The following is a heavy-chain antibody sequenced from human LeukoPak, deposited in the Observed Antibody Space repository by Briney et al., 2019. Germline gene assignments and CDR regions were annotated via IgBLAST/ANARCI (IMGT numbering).Heavy chain of an antibody. V-gene: IGHV4-34*01. Sequence: SETLSLTCAVYGGSFSGYYWSWIRQPPGKGLEWIGEINHSGSTNYNPSLKSRVTISVDTSKNQFSLKLSSVTAADTAVYYCARETYSVDAFDIWGQGTMVTVSS. D-gene: IGHD5/OR15-5a*01. CDR3: ARETYSVDAFDI. CDR1: GGSFSGYY. CDR2: INHSGST. J-gene: IGHJ3*02.